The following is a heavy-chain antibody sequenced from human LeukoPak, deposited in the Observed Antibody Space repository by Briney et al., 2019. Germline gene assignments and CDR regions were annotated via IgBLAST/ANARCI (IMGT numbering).Heavy chain of an antibody. J-gene: IGHJ3*02. CDR2: IIPILGIA. CDR3: ARLPYSTVAFDI. Sequence: ASVKVSCKASGYTFTGYYMHWVRQAPGQGLEWMGRIIPILGIANYAQKFQGRVTITADKSTSTAYMELSSLRSEDTAVYYCARLPYSTVAFDIWGQGTMVTVSS. D-gene: IGHD6-13*01. CDR1: GYTFTGYY. V-gene: IGHV1-69*02.